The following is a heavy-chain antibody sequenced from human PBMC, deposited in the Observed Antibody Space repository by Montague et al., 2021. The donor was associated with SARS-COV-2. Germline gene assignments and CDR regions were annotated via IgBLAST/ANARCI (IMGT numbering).Heavy chain of an antibody. CDR3: ARAGSGSYPFYYYYGMDV. Sequence: SETLSLTCTVSGGSISSYYWSWIRQPPGKGLEWIGYTYYSGSTNYNPSLKSRVTISVDTFKNQFSLKLSSVTAADTAVYYCARAGSGSYPFYYYYGMDVWGQGTTVTVSS. D-gene: IGHD3-10*01. J-gene: IGHJ6*02. CDR2: TYYSGST. CDR1: GGSISSYY. V-gene: IGHV4-59*08.